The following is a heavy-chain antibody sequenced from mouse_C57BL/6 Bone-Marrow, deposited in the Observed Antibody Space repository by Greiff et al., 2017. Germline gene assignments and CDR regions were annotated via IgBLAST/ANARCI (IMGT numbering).Heavy chain of an antibody. CDR1: GFTFTDYY. J-gene: IGHJ2*01. Sequence: EVQLVESGGGLVQPGGSLSLSCAASGFTFTDYYMSWVRQPPGKALEWLGFIRNKANGYTTEYSASVKGRFTISRDNSQSILYLQMNALRAEDSATYYCARYWIRLNWDGFDYWGQGTTLTVSS. CDR3: ARYWIRLNWDGFDY. D-gene: IGHD4-1*01. V-gene: IGHV7-3*01. CDR2: IRNKANGYTT.